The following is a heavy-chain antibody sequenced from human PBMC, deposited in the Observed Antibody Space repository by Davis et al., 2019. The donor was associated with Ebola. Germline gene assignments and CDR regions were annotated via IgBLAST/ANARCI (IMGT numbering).Heavy chain of an antibody. CDR1: GFTFGNYA. CDR3: VKGFGAAGEEFDY. CDR2: ISWDGGTT. D-gene: IGHD3-10*01. J-gene: IGHJ4*02. V-gene: IGHV3-43D*03. Sequence: GGSLRLSCAASGFTFGNYAMHWVRQAPGKGLEWISLISWDGGTTYYADSVKGRFTISRDHRKNSLYLQMTSLRAEDTAFYYCVKGFGAAGEEFDYWGQGTLVTVSS.